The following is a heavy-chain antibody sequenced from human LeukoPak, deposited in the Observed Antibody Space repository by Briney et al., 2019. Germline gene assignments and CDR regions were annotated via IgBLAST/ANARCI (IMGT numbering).Heavy chain of an antibody. CDR2: ISYDGSNK. V-gene: IGHV3-30*01. J-gene: IGHJ4*02. CDR3: ARDPSSIAARGAPSDY. D-gene: IGHD6-6*01. Sequence: PGGSLRLSCAASGFTFSSYAMHWVRQAPGKGLEWVAVISYDGSNKYYADSVKGRFTISRDNSKNTLYLQMNSLRAEDTAVYYCARDPSSIAARGAPSDYWGQGTLVTVSS. CDR1: GFTFSSYA.